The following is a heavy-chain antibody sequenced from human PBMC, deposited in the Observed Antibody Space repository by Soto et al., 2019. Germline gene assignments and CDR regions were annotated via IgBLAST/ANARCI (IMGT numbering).Heavy chain of an antibody. J-gene: IGHJ4*02. CDR3: ARRQIVATFFDY. CDR1: GGTFSSYA. V-gene: IGHV1-69*06. CDR2: IIPIFGTA. Sequence: ASVKLSCKASGGTFSSYAISWVRQAPGQGLEWMGGIIPIFGTANYAQKFQGRVTITADKSTSTAYMELSSLRSEDTAVYYCARRQIVATFFDYWGQGTLVTVP. D-gene: IGHD5-12*01.